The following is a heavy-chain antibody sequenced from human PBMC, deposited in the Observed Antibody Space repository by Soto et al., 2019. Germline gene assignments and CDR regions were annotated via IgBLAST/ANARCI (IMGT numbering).Heavy chain of an antibody. CDR1: GFSLSTSGVT. Sequence: QITLKESGPTLVKPTQTLTLTCTFSGFSLSTSGVTVGWIRQPPGKALEWLALSYWDDDERSSPSLKNRLTITKDPSKNPVVLTITNMEPVDTATYYCAHSQSFDIVVVPAAIHPGEVYFDYWRQGTPVTVSS. V-gene: IGHV2-5*02. CDR2: SYWDDDE. J-gene: IGHJ4*02. CDR3: AHSQSFDIVVVPAAIHPGEVYFDY. D-gene: IGHD2-2*01.